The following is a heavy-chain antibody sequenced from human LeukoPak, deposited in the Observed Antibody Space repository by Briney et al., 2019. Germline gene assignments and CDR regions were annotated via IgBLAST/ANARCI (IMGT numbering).Heavy chain of an antibody. CDR3: ARRHGGSLNTPFGFDI. J-gene: IGHJ3*02. Sequence: GGSLRLSCTASGFTFGDYAMSWVRQAPGKGLEWVGFIRSKAYGGTTEYAASVKGRFTISRDDSKSIAYLQMNSLKTEDTAVYYCARRHGGSLNTPFGFDIWGQGTMVTVSS. V-gene: IGHV3-49*04. D-gene: IGHD3-10*01. CDR1: GFTFGDYA. CDR2: IRSKAYGGTT.